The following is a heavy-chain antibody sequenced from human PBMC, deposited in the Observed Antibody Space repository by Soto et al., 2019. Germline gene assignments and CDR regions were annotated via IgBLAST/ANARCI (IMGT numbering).Heavy chain of an antibody. V-gene: IGHV3-74*01. CDR1: GFIFSNYW. D-gene: IGHD3-10*01. CDR3: ASDLYGSGSFAYYYGMDV. CDR2: IDVDGSNT. Sequence: HPGGSLRLSCAASGFIFSNYWMHWVRQAPGKGLVWVSRIDVDGSNTNYADSVKGRFTISRDNAKNTLFLQMNSLRAEDTAVYYCASDLYGSGSFAYYYGMDVWRQGTTVTVSS. J-gene: IGHJ6*02.